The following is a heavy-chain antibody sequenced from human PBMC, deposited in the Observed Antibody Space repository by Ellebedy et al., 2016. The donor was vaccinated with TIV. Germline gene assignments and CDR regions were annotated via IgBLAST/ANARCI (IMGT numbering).Heavy chain of an antibody. Sequence: GGSLRLSCAASGFTFSSYEMNWVRQAPGKGLEWVADIKQDGSEMDYVDSVKGRFTISRDNTKNSLYLQMNSLRAEDTALYYCVKGHGDSGTYWGQGTLVTVSS. CDR3: VKGHGDSGTY. CDR2: IKQDGSEM. CDR1: GFTFSSYE. D-gene: IGHD3-10*01. J-gene: IGHJ4*02. V-gene: IGHV3-7*03.